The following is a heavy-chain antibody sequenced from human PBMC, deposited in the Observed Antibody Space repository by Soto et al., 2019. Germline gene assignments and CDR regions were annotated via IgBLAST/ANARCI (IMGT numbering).Heavy chain of an antibody. CDR1: GGSFSGYY. CDR3: ARLAGAATFDGVDY. CDR2: INHSGST. J-gene: IGHJ4*02. V-gene: IGHV4-34*01. Sequence: SETLSLTCAVYGGSFSGYYWSWIRQPPGKGLEWIGEINHSGSTNYNPSLKSRVTISVDTSKNQFSLKLSSVTAADTAVYYCARLAGAATFDGVDYWGQGTLVTVS. D-gene: IGHD2-15*01.